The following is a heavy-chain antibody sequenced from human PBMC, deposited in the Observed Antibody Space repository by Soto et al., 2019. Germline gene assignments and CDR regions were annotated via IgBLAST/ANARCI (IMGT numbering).Heavy chain of an antibody. V-gene: IGHV4-59*01. CDR2: IYYSGST. Sequence: PSETLSLTCTVSGGSISSYYWSWIRQPPGKGLEWIGYIYYSGSTNYSPSLKSRVTISVDSSKNQFSLKLSSVTAADTAVYYCTRLRDGYPDYWGPGTLVTVSS. J-gene: IGHJ4*02. CDR1: GGSISSYY. D-gene: IGHD5-12*01. CDR3: TRLRDGYPDY.